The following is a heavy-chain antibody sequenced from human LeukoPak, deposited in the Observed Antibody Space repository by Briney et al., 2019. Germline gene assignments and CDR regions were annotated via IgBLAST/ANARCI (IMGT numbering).Heavy chain of an antibody. CDR3: ARDGFWSGKIDI. CDR1: GGSISSYY. J-gene: IGHJ5*02. Sequence: SETLSLTCTVSGGSISSYYWSWIQQPAGKGLEWIGRIYTSGSTNCNPSLKSRVTMSVDTSKNQFSLKLSSVTAADTAVYYCARDGFWSGKIDIWGQGTLVTVSS. V-gene: IGHV4-4*07. CDR2: IYTSGST. D-gene: IGHD3-3*01.